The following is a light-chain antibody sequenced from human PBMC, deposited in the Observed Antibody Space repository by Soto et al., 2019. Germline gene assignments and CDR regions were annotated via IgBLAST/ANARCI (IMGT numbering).Light chain of an antibody. CDR1: QSTSSW. V-gene: IGKV1-5*03. J-gene: IGKJ2*01. CDR2: KTS. Sequence: DIQMTQSPSTLSASVGDRVTITCRASQSTSSWLAWYQQKPGKAPKLLIYKTSTLESGVPSRFSGSGGGTEFTLTIGCLQPDDFATYYCQQYSSYSYTFGQGTKLEI. CDR3: QQYSSYSYT.